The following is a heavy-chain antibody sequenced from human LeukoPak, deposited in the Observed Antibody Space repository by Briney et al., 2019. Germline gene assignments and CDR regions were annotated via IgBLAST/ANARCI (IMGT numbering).Heavy chain of an antibody. D-gene: IGHD1-26*01. CDR2: ISYDGSNK. CDR3: ARYSGSYGLDY. J-gene: IGHJ4*02. Sequence: GGSLRLSCAASGFTFSSYAIHWVRQAPGKGLEWVAVISYDGSNKYYADSVKGRFTISRDNSKNTLYLQMNSLRAEDTAVYYCARYSGSYGLDYWGQGTLVTVSS. V-gene: IGHV3-30*01. CDR1: GFTFSSYA.